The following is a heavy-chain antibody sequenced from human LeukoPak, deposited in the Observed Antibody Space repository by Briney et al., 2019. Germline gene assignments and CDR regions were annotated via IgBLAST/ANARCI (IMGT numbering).Heavy chain of an antibody. Sequence: GASVMVSCKTSGYTFTDYYMHWVRQAPGQGLEWMGWINPNSGRTSSAQKFQGRVTMTRDTSIATVYMEVTWLTSDDTAIYYCARADRLHGGPYLIGPWGQGTLATVSS. CDR2: INPNSGRT. J-gene: IGHJ5*02. CDR1: GYTFTDYY. CDR3: ARADRLHGGPYLIGP. D-gene: IGHD2-21*01. V-gene: IGHV1-2*02.